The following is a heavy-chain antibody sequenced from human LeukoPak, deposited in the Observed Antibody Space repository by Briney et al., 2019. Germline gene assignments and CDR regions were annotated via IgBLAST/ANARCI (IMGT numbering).Heavy chain of an antibody. CDR2: VSVSGDST. CDR1: GFTFSNYG. D-gene: IGHD2-15*01. Sequence: PGGSLRLSCAASGFTFSNYGMNWVRQAPGKGLEWVSAVSVSGDSTYYADSVKGRFTSSRDNSKNTLYPQMNSLRAEDTAVYYCAKRLGRTPLGPFDYWGQGTLVTVSS. J-gene: IGHJ4*02. V-gene: IGHV3-23*01. CDR3: AKRLGRTPLGPFDY.